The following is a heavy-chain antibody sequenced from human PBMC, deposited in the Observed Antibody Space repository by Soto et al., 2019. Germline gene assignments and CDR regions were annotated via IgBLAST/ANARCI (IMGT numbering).Heavy chain of an antibody. CDR1: GFTFSSYA. CDR2: ISYDGSNK. Sequence: QVQLVESGGGVVQPGGSLRLSCAASGFTFSSYAMHWVRQAPGKGLELVAVISYDGSNKYYADAVKGRFTLSRENSKDKLYLQMNSLRAEDTAGDYCARASKPITGRECGGGSYDPYWGQGTLVTVSS. CDR3: ARASKPITGRECGGGSYDPY. J-gene: IGHJ4*02. D-gene: IGHD2-15*01. V-gene: IGHV3-30*14.